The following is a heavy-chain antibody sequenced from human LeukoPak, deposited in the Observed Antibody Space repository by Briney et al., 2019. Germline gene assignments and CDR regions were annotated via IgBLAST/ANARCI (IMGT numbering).Heavy chain of an antibody. CDR3: ARDVGSGAFYYYYMDV. V-gene: IGHV4-39*07. CDR1: GGSISSSSYY. Sequence: SETLSLTCTVSGGSISSSSYYWGWIRQPPGKGLEWIGSIYYSGSTYYNPSLKSRVTISVDTSKNQFSLKLSSVTAADTAVYYCARDVGSGAFYYYYMDVWGKGTTVTISS. D-gene: IGHD3-10*01. J-gene: IGHJ6*03. CDR2: IYYSGST.